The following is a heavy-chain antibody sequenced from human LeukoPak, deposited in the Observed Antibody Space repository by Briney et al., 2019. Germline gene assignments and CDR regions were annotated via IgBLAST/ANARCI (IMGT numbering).Heavy chain of an antibody. Sequence: SETLSLTCTVSGGSISSYYWSWIRQPPGKGLEWIGEINHSGSTNYNPSLKSRVTISVDTSKNQFSLKLSSVTAADTAVYYCARRSRIAARRAFDIWGQGTMVTVSS. J-gene: IGHJ3*02. D-gene: IGHD6-6*01. CDR1: GGSISSYY. CDR2: INHSGST. CDR3: ARRSRIAARRAFDI. V-gene: IGHV4-34*01.